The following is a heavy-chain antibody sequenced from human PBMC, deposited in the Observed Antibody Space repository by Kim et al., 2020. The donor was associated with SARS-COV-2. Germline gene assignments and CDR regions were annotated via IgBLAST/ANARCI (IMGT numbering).Heavy chain of an antibody. CDR3: AKDSGSTAIFDWSGFFDY. D-gene: IGHD3-9*01. J-gene: IGHJ4*02. V-gene: IGHV3-9*01. CDR2: ISWNSGSI. Sequence: GGSLRLSCAASGFTFDDYAMHWVRQAPGKGLEWVSGISWNSGSIGYADSVKGRFTISRDNAKNSLYLQMNSLRAEDTALYYCAKDSGSTAIFDWSGFFDYWGQGTLVTVSS. CDR1: GFTFDDYA.